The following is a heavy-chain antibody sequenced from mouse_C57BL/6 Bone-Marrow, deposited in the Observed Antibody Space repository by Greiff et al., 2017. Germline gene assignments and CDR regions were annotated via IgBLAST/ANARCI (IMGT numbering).Heavy chain of an antibody. CDR2: IRSKSNNYAT. V-gene: IGHV10-1*01. Sequence: EVQLQQSGGGLVQPKGSLTLSCAASGFSFNTYAMNWVRQAPGKGLEWVARIRSKSNNYATYYADSVKDRFTISRDDSESMLYLQMNNLKTEDTAMYYCVRQRPLSMDYWGQGTSVTVSS. CDR3: VRQRPLSMDY. J-gene: IGHJ4*01. CDR1: GFSFNTYA. D-gene: IGHD2-12*01.